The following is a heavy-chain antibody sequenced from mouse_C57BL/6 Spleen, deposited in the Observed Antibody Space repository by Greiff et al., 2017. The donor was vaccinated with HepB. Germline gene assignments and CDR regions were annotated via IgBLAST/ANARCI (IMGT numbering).Heavy chain of an antibody. V-gene: IGHV1-62-2*01. CDR2: FYPGSGSI. CDR1: GYTFTEYT. D-gene: IGHD2-5*01. J-gene: IGHJ4*01. CDR3: ARHVFAYYSNYDYAMDY. Sequence: QVQLQQSGAELVKPGASVKLSCKASGYTFTEYTIHWVKQRSGQGLEWIGWFYPGSGSIKYNEKFKDKATLTADKSSSTVYMELSRLTSVDSAVYFCARHVFAYYSNYDYAMDYWGQGTSVTVSS.